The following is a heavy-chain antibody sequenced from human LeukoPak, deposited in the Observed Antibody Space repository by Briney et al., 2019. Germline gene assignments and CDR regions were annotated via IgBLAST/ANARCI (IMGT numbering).Heavy chain of an antibody. CDR1: GFTFSTYA. V-gene: IGHV3-23*01. J-gene: IGHJ4*02. CDR2: VSGSGDLP. D-gene: IGHD3-22*01. CDR3: GKDRPNYYGSNGQYYRRNGDY. Sequence: GGSLRLSCGASGFTFSTYAMSWVRQPQGKGVEWVGSVSGSGDLPYYTYSVMAPFPISSDTSKTTLYLQMNSLRTEDTAVYYCGKDRPNYYGSNGQYYRRNGDYWGQGTLVTVSS.